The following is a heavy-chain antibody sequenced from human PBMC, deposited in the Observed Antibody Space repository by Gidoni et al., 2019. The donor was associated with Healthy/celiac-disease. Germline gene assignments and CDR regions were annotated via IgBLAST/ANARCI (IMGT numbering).Heavy chain of an antibody. CDR1: GGTFSSYA. CDR3: ASWDSSGYYYID. CDR2: IIPIFCTA. D-gene: IGHD3-22*01. J-gene: IGHJ4*02. V-gene: IGHV1-69*01. Sequence: QVLLVQSGAEVKKPGSSAKVSCKASGGTFSSYAISWGRQAPGQGLEWMRGIIPIFCTANYAQKFQGRVTITADESTSTAYMELSSLRSEDTAVDCCASWDSSGYYYIDWGQGTLVTVSS.